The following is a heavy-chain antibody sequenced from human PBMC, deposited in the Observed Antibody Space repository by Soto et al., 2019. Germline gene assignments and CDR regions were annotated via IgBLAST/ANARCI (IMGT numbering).Heavy chain of an antibody. V-gene: IGHV3-11*05. J-gene: IGHJ4*02. CDR2: ISSSSSYT. Sequence: QVQLVESGGGLVKPGGSLRLSCAASGFTFSDYYMSWIRQAPGKGLEWVSYISSSSSYTNYADSVKGRFTISRDNAKNSLYLQMNSLIAEDPAVYYCARGRGGTATGYYFDYWGQGTLVTVSS. CDR3: ARGRGGTATGYYFDY. CDR1: GFTFSDYY. D-gene: IGHD3-10*01.